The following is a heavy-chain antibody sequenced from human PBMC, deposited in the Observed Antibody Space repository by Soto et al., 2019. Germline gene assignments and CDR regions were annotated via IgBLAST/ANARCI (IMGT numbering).Heavy chain of an antibody. CDR2: ISWKSGDST. CDR1: GFTFGDYA. D-gene: IGHD1-1*01. V-gene: IGHV3-23*01. Sequence: HPGGSLRLSCAASGFTFGDYAMHWVRQAPGKGLEWVSGISWKSGDSTHYADSVKGRFTSSRDTSKNTLYLQMNTLRAEDTAVYYCAKDRPGTTSFDYWGQGTLVTVSS. J-gene: IGHJ4*02. CDR3: AKDRPGTTSFDY.